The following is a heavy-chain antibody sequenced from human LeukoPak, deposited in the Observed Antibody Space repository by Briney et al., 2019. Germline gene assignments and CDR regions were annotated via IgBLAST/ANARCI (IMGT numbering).Heavy chain of an antibody. Sequence: GGSLRLSCAASGFSFSTYPMNWVRQAPGKGLEWVSYISTYSSTKHYADSVKGRFTIARDDAKNSLYLQMNSLTAEDTGVYFCARDEGCGSTSCSVGYYYMDVWGKGTTVTVSS. CDR3: ARDEGCGSTSCSVGYYYMDV. V-gene: IGHV3-48*01. CDR1: GFSFSTYP. J-gene: IGHJ6*03. CDR2: ISTYSSTK. D-gene: IGHD2-2*01.